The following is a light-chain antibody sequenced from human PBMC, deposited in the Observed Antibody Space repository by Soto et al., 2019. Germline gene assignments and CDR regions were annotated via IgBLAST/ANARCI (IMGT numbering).Light chain of an antibody. CDR1: QSVSSN. V-gene: IGKV3-15*01. Sequence: EIVMTQSPATLCVSPGERATLPCRASQSVSSNLDWYQQKPGQAPRLLIYGASTRATGIPARFSGSGSRTEFTLTISRLEPEDFAVYFCQQYESTPLTFGGGTKVDIK. CDR2: GAS. CDR3: QQYESTPLT. J-gene: IGKJ4*01.